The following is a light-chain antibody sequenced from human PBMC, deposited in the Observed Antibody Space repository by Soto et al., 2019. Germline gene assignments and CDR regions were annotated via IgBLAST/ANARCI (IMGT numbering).Light chain of an antibody. J-gene: IGKJ5*01. CDR1: QGIRSD. CDR3: LQDNDYPPIT. CDR2: AAS. Sequence: DIQMTQSPSSLSASVGDRVTITCRASQGIRSDLGWYQQKPGKTPKRLIYAASSLQSGVPSRFSGSGSGTEFTLTISSLQPEDSATYYCLQDNDYPPITFGQGTRLEIK. V-gene: IGKV1-17*01.